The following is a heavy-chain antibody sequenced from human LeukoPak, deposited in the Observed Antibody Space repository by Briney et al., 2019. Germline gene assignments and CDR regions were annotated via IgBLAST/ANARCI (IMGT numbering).Heavy chain of an antibody. J-gene: IGHJ6*03. CDR2: FCTSESS. Sequence: SETLSLTCTVSGGSISSYYWSWIRQPAGKGLEWIGRFCTSESSNYNPSLMSRVTMSVDTSKNQFSLKLSSVTAADTAVYYCAREGREFDSTGSRYFYYYMDVWGKGTTVTVSS. D-gene: IGHD1-14*01. CDR3: AREGREFDSTGSRYFYYYMDV. V-gene: IGHV4-4*07. CDR1: GGSISSYY.